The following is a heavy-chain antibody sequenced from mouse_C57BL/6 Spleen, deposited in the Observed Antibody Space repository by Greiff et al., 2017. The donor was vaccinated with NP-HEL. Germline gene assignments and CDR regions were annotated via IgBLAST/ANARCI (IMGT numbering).Heavy chain of an antibody. V-gene: IGHV1-59*01. CDR2: IDPSDSYP. CDR3: ARHYYYGSSPYYFDY. J-gene: IGHJ2*01. Sequence: VQLQQPGAELVRPGTSVKLSCKASGYTFTSYWLHWVKQRPGQGLEWIGVIDPSDSYPNYNQKFQGKAALTVDTSSSTAYMQLSSLTSEDSAVYYCARHYYYGSSPYYFDYWGQGTTLTVSS. CDR1: GYTFTSYW. D-gene: IGHD1-1*01.